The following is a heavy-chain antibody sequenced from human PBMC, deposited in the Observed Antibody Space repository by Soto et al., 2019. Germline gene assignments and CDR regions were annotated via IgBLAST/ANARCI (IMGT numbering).Heavy chain of an antibody. Sequence: PSETLSLTCAVYGGSFSGYYWSWIRQHPGKGLEWIGYIYYSGSTYYNPSLKSRVTISVDTSKNQFSLKLSSVTAADTAVYYCARLLGGDQYFDYWGQGALVTVSS. J-gene: IGHJ4*02. D-gene: IGHD3-10*01. V-gene: IGHV4-31*11. CDR3: ARLLGGDQYFDY. CDR1: GGSFSGYY. CDR2: IYYSGST.